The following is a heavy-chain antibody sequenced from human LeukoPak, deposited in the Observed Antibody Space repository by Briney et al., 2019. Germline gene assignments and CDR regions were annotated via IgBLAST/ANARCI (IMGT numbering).Heavy chain of an antibody. CDR2: IYYSGSA. CDR1: GRPISNGDYY. CDR3: ARADFRGGYFASFDY. V-gene: IGHV4-31*03. J-gene: IGHJ4*02. D-gene: IGHD3-3*01. Sequence: SETLSLTCSVSGRPISNGDYYWSWIRQHPEKGLEWIGYIYYSGSAYYNPSLKGRVTVSIDTTKNQFALRLSSVTAADTAVYYCARADFRGGYFASFDYWGQGTLVTVSS.